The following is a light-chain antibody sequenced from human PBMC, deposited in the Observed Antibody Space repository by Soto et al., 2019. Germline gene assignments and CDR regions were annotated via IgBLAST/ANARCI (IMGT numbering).Light chain of an antibody. Sequence: IVLTQSPATLSLSPGERATLSCRASQNISNYVIWYQQKPGQAPRLVIYDVSNRAAGIPARFSGSGSGTDFTLTISRLEPEDFAVFYCQQYGNSPITFGQGTRLEIK. CDR2: DVS. J-gene: IGKJ5*01. CDR3: QQYGNSPIT. V-gene: IGKV3-11*01. CDR1: QNISNY.